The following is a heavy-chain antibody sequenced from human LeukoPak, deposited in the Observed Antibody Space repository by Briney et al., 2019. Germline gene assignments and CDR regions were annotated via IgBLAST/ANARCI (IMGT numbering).Heavy chain of an antibody. CDR2: ISGSGSAI. CDR1: TLTFSSYD. D-gene: IGHD6-19*01. CDR3: ATKVAGTSHFSY. Sequence: GGSLRLSCEASTLTFSSYDVNWVRQAPGGGLQWISYISGSGSAIYYADSVKGRFTISRDNAKNSLYLQMNSLRAEDTAIYYCATKVAGTSHFSYWGQGTLVTVSS. V-gene: IGHV3-48*03. J-gene: IGHJ4*02.